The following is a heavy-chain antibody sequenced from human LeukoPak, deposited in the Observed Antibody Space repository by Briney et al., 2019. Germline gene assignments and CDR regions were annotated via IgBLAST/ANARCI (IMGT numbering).Heavy chain of an antibody. CDR1: GGTISSSSYY. CDR3: ARGDHATVTTFYFDY. CDR2: IYYSGST. D-gene: IGHD4-17*01. Sequence: SETLSLTCTVSGGTISSSSYYWGWIRQPPGKGLEWIGSIYYSGSTYYNPSLKSRVTISVDTSKNQFSLKLSSVTAADTAVYYCARGDHATVTTFYFDYWGQGTLVTVSS. J-gene: IGHJ4*02. V-gene: IGHV4-39*07.